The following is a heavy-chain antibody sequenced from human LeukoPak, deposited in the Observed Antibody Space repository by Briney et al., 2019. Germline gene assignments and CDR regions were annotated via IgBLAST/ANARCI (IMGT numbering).Heavy chain of an antibody. D-gene: IGHD3-16*01. Sequence: GGSLRLSCAASGFTYSSYVMHWVRQAPGKGLEWVAVIWYDGGSEYYADSVEGRFTISRDNSKNTLYLQMNSLRAEDTAVYYCASLGGLSNNWFDPWGQGTLVTVSS. J-gene: IGHJ5*02. V-gene: IGHV3-33*01. CDR3: ASLGGLSNNWFDP. CDR2: IWYDGGSE. CDR1: GFTYSSYV.